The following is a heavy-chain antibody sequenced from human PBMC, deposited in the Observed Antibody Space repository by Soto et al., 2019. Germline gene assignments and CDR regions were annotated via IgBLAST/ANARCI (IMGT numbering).Heavy chain of an antibody. V-gene: IGHV1-18*01. CDR3: AREMWTRSGPQNFFDY. CDR1: GYSFTNYG. CDR2: ISPSSGYT. J-gene: IGHJ4*02. Sequence: ASVKVSCKASGYSFTNYGFCWVRQVPGQGLEWMGYISPSSGYTTYAPNLQERVIMTTDSSTTTVYMELRSLTSDDTVVYYCAREMWTRSGPQNFFDYWGQGALVTVSS. D-gene: IGHD6-25*01.